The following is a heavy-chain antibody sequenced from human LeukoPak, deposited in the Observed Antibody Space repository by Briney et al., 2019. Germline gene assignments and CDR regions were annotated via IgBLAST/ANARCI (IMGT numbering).Heavy chain of an antibody. Sequence: PGGSLRLSCAASGFTFSSYEMNWVRQAPGKGLEWVSYISSSGSNIYYADSVKGRSTISRDNAKNSLYPQMNSLRAEDTAVYYCARIAVAGTLIDYWGQGTLVTVSS. V-gene: IGHV3-48*03. CDR1: GFTFSSYE. CDR3: ARIAVAGTLIDY. CDR2: ISSSGSNI. J-gene: IGHJ4*02. D-gene: IGHD6-19*01.